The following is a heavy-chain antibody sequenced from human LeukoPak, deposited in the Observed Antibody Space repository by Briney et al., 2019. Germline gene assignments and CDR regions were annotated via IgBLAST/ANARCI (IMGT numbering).Heavy chain of an antibody. D-gene: IGHD4-4*01. Sequence: SETLSLTCTVSGGSIGSYYWSWIRQPPGKGLEWIGYIYYSGSTNYNPSLKSRVTISVDTSKNQFSLKLSSVTAADTAVYYCARDYSNYGGFDYWGQGTLVTVSS. J-gene: IGHJ4*02. CDR3: ARDYSNYGGFDY. CDR2: IYYSGST. CDR1: GGSIGSYY. V-gene: IGHV4-59*12.